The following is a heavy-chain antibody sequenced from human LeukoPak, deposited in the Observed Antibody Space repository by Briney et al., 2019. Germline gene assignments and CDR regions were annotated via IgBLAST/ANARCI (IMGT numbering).Heavy chain of an antibody. J-gene: IGHJ5*02. D-gene: IGHD3-10*01. Sequence: SVKVSCKASGGTFSSYAISWVRQAPGQGLEWMGRIIPILGIANYAQKFQGRVTITADKSTSTAYMELRSLRSDDTAVYYCARFGELFRFDPWGQGTLVTVSS. CDR1: GGTFSSYA. V-gene: IGHV1-69*04. CDR2: IIPILGIA. CDR3: ARFGELFRFDP.